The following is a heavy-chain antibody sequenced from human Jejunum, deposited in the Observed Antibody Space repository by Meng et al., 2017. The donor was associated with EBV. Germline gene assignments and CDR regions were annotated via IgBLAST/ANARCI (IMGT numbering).Heavy chain of an antibody. V-gene: IGHV1-8*01. Sequence: GVEGKEAGAAMKGCCKGLGYAFTNLTINGVRQAPGQRVEWMGLMNSNSGDTGDAKKFQGGVMMTRDTSIKADYMDLSSLTSDDTALYYCMGGSWAGGRDWFDPWGQGTLVTVSS. J-gene: IGHJ5*02. CDR1: GYAFTNLT. CDR2: MNSNSGDT. CDR3: MGGSWAGGRDWFDP. D-gene: IGHD6-19*01.